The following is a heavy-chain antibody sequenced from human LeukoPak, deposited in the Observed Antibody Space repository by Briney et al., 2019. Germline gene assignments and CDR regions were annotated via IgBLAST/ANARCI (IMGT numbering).Heavy chain of an antibody. V-gene: IGHV3-21*01. CDR3: ARDRVELERLGDYDY. CDR1: GFTFSSYS. CDR2: ISSSSSYI. D-gene: IGHD1-1*01. Sequence: GGSLRLSCAASGFTFSSYSMNWVRQAPGKGLEWVSSISSSSSYIYYADSVKGRFTISRDNAKNSLYLQMNSLRAEDTAVYYCARDRVELERLGDYDYWGQGTLVTVSS. J-gene: IGHJ4*02.